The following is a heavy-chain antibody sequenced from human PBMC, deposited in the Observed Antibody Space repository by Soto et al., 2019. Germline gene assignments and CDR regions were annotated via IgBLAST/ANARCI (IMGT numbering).Heavy chain of an antibody. CDR2: IGPESGAT. D-gene: IGHD1-26*01. V-gene: IGHV1-2*02. J-gene: IGHJ4*02. Sequence: ASVKVSCKTSGYTFTGHYIHWVRQAPQQGPEWMGEIGPESGATRYAEKFRGRVTMTMDTSITTVYVELKNLSPDDTAVYYCGRGRSGQIVVFYWGQGTPVTVSS. CDR3: GRGRSGQIVVFY. CDR1: GYTFTGHY.